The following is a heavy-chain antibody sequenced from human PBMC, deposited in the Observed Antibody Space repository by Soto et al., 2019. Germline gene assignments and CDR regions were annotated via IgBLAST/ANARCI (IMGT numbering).Heavy chain of an antibody. D-gene: IGHD2-2*01. CDR1: GYTFTSYG. CDR3: ARAPIKVVPAAILDWFDP. V-gene: IGHV1-18*01. J-gene: IGHJ5*02. CDR2: ISAYNGNT. Sequence: ASVKVSCKASGYTFTSYGISWVRQVPGQGLEWMGWISAYNGNTNYAQKLQGRVTMTTDTSTSTAYMELRSLRSDDTAVYYCARAPIKVVPAAILDWFDPWGQGTLVTVSS.